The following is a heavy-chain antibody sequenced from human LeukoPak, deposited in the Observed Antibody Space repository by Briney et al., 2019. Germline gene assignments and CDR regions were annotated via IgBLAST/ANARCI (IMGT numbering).Heavy chain of an antibody. D-gene: IGHD2-21*02. CDR1: GYSFTSYW. J-gene: IGHJ4*02. CDR2: IDPSDSYT. CDR3: ARHPLGCGGDCWSDY. Sequence: GESLKISCKGSGYSFTSYWISWVRQMPGKGLEWMGRIDPSDSYTNYSPSFQGHVTISADKSISTAYLQWSSLKASDTAMYYCARHPLGCGGDCWSDYWGQGTLVTVSS. V-gene: IGHV5-10-1*01.